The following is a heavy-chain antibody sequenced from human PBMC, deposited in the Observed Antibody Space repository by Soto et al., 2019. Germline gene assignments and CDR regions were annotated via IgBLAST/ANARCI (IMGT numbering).Heavy chain of an antibody. CDR1: GYTLTELS. CDR3: ATDLSYYYDSSGDS. CDR2: FDPEDGET. Sequence: ASVKVSCKVSGYTLTELSMHWVRQAPGKGLEWMGGFDPEDGETIYAQKFQGRVTMTEDTSTDTAYMELSSLRSEDTAVYYCATDLSYYYDSSGDSWGQGTLVTVSS. J-gene: IGHJ4*02. V-gene: IGHV1-24*01. D-gene: IGHD3-22*01.